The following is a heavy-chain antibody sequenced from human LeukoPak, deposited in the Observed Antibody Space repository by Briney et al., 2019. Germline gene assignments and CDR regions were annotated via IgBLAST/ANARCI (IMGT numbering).Heavy chain of an antibody. J-gene: IGHJ6*03. CDR2: IYYSGST. D-gene: IGHD6-6*01. CDR1: GGSISSYY. CDR3: ARDLPRIASRPYYMDV. V-gene: IGHV4-59*01. Sequence: PSETLSLTCTVSGGSISSYYWSWIRQPPGKGLEWIGYIYYSGSTNYNPSLKSRVTISVDTSKNQISLKLSSVTAADTAVYYCARDLPRIASRPYYMDVWGKGTTVTVSS.